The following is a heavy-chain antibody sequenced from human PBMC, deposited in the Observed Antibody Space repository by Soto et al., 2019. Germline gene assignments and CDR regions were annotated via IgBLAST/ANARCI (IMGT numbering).Heavy chain of an antibody. D-gene: IGHD6-13*01. J-gene: IGHJ4*02. CDR3: ARAQAAAGSDY. V-gene: IGHV4-31*03. CDR1: GGSISSGGYY. CDR2: TYYSGST. Sequence: SETLSLTCTVSGGSISSGGYYWSWIRQHPGKGLEWIGYTYYSGSTYYNPSLKSRVTISVDTSKNQFSLKLSSVTAADTAVYYCARAQAAAGSDYWGQGTLVTVSS.